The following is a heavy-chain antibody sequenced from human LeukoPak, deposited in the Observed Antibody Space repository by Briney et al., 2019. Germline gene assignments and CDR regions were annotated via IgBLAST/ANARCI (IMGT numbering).Heavy chain of an antibody. D-gene: IGHD5-12*01. CDR1: GYRFTSQW. CDR3: ARREVATADYYFDY. V-gene: IGHV5-51*01. CDR2: IYPGDSDT. J-gene: IGHJ4*02. Sequence: GESLKISCKGSGYRFTSQWIGWVRQMPGKGLEWMGIIYPGDSDTKYSPSFQGQVTISADKSISTAYLQWNSLKASDTAMYYCARREVATADYYFDYWGQGTLVTVSS.